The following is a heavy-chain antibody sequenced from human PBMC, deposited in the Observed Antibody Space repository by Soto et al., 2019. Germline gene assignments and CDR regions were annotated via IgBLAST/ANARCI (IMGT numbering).Heavy chain of an antibody. CDR2: IYPTGKT. CDR1: GGSISSGGYS. CDR3: ARAPPGPAPRWGV. Sequence: PSETLSLTCTVSGGSISSGGYSWSWIRQTPGKGLEWIGYIYPTGKTYYNPSLENRATLSIDTSQNQFSLQLTSVTAADTAVYYCARAPPGPAPRWGVWGQVTTVTFSS. V-gene: IGHV4-30-2*01. J-gene: IGHJ6*02. D-gene: IGHD3-16*01.